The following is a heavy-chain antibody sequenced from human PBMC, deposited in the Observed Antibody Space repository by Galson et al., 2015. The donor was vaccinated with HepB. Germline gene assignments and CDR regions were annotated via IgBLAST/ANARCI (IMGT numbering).Heavy chain of an antibody. Sequence: SLRLSCAASGFTFSSYWMSWVRQAPGKGLEWVANIKQDGSEKYYVDSVKGRFTISRDNSKNTVYLQMNSLRAEDAAIYYCAKEMNSNGFFDYWGQGTLVTVSS. CDR3: AKEMNSNGFFDY. CDR2: IKQDGSEK. V-gene: IGHV3-7*03. J-gene: IGHJ4*02. CDR1: GFTFSSYW. D-gene: IGHD3-22*01.